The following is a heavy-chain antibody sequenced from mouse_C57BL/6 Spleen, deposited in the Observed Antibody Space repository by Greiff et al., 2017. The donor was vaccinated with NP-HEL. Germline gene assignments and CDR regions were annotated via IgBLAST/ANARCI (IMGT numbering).Heavy chain of an antibody. Sequence: DVMLVESGGGLVKPGGSLKLSCAASGFTFSSYAMSWVRQTPEKRLEWVATISDGGSYTYYPDNVKGRFTISRDNAKNNLYLQMSHLKSEDTAMYYCAREGEALGPAYWGQGTLVTVSA. CDR1: GFTFSSYA. J-gene: IGHJ3*01. CDR3: AREGEALGPAY. D-gene: IGHD4-1*01. V-gene: IGHV5-4*01. CDR2: ISDGGSYT.